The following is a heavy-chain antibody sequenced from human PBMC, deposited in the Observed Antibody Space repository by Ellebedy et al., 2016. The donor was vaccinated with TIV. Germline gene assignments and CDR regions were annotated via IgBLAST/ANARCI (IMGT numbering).Heavy chain of an antibody. CDR2: IIPILGIA. D-gene: IGHD3-22*01. Sequence: AASVKVSCKASGYTFTSYYMHWVRQAPGQGLEWMGRIIPILGIANYAQKFQGRVTITADKSTSTAYMELGSLRSEDTAVYYCARADYYDSSGYGYFDLWGRGTLVTVSS. CDR3: ARADYYDSSGYGYFDL. J-gene: IGHJ2*01. CDR1: GYTFTSYY. V-gene: IGHV1-69*04.